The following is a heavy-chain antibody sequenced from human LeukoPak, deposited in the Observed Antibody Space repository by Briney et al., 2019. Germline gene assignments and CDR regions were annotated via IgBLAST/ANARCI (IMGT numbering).Heavy chain of an antibody. CDR3: ASFPEGSGSYYSFDY. CDR1: GYTFTGYY. Sequence: ASVKVSCKASGYTFTGYYMHWVRLAPGQGLEWMGWINPNSGGTNYAQQFQGRVTMTRDTSISTAYMELSRLRSDDTAVYYCASFPEGSGSYYSFDYWGQRTLVTVSS. J-gene: IGHJ4*02. D-gene: IGHD1-26*01. CDR2: INPNSGGT. V-gene: IGHV1-2*02.